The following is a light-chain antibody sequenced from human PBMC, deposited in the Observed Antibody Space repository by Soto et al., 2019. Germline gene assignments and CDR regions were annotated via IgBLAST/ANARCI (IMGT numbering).Light chain of an antibody. Sequence: ENVLTQSPGTLSLSPEERATLSCRASESVSSSFLAWYQQRLGQAPRLLIYGASSRATGIPDRFSGSGSGTDFTLTISRLEPEDFAVYYCQQYGSSPSTFGQGTKVDIK. CDR2: GAS. CDR1: ESVSSSF. CDR3: QQYGSSPST. V-gene: IGKV3-20*01. J-gene: IGKJ1*01.